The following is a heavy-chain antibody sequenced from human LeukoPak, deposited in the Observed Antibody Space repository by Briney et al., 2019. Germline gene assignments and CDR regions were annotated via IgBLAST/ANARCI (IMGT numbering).Heavy chain of an antibody. CDR1: GYTFTGYY. D-gene: IGHD2-2*01. J-gene: IGHJ6*02. CDR3: ARDVPAATYYYYGMDV. Sequence: ASVKVSCKASGYTFTGYYMHWVRQAPGQGLEWMGWINPNSGGTNYAQKFQGRVTMTRDTSISTAYMELSRLRSDDTAVYYCARDVPAATYYYYGMDVWGQGTTVTVSS. V-gene: IGHV1-2*02. CDR2: INPNSGGT.